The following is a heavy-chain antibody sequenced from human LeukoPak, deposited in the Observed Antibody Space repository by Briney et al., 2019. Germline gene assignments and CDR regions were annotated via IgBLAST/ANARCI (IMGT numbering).Heavy chain of an antibody. CDR2: IYYSGST. D-gene: IGHD3-10*01. CDR1: GGSFSNYY. V-gene: IGHV4-39*07. CDR3: ARARSGFGEPTLRRYYFDY. J-gene: IGHJ4*02. Sequence: SETLSLTCAVYGGSFSNYYWGWIRQPPGKGLEWIGSIYYSGSTYYNPSLKSRVTISVDTSKNQFSLKLSSVTAADTAVYYCARARSGFGEPTLRRYYFDYWGQGTLVTVSS.